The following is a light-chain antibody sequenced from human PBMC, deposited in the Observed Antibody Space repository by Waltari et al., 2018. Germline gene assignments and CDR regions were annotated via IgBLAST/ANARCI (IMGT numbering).Light chain of an antibody. V-gene: IGKV1-9*01. CDR1: QGITSY. CDR3: QQLNIYPHT. J-gene: IGKJ2*01. Sequence: DIQLTQSPSFLSPSVGDRVTITCRASQGITSYLAWYQQRPGTAPKLLISAASTLQSGVPSRFSGSGSGTEFTLTISSLQPEDFATYYCQQLNIYPHTFGQGTKLEI. CDR2: AAS.